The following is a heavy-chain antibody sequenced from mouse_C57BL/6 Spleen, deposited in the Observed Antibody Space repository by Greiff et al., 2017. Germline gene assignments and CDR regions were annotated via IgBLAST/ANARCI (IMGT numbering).Heavy chain of an antibody. CDR1: GYTFTSYW. J-gene: IGHJ3*01. CDR2: INPSNGGT. D-gene: IGHD2-2*01. CDR3: ARSTMVTTGLAY. Sequence: VKLQQPGTELVKPGASVKLSCKASGYTFTSYWMHWVKQRPGQGLEWIGNINPSNGGTNYNEKFKSKATLTVDKASSTAYMQRSSLTSEDSAVYYCARSTMVTTGLAYWGQGTLVTVSA. V-gene: IGHV1-53*01.